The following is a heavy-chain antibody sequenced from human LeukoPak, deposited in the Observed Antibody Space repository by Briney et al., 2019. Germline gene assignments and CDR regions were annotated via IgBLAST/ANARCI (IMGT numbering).Heavy chain of an antibody. CDR1: GFTFRSYS. V-gene: IGHV3-21*01. D-gene: IGHD3-3*01. Sequence: GGSLRLSCAASGFTFRSYSMNWVGQAPGKGLEWVSSISRSSGYIYYADSVKGRFTISRDNAKNSLYLQMNSLRAEDTAVYYCARDKGEYYDFWSGYSNSNDYWGQGTLVTVSS. CDR2: ISRSSGYI. CDR3: ARDKGEYYDFWSGYSNSNDY. J-gene: IGHJ4*02.